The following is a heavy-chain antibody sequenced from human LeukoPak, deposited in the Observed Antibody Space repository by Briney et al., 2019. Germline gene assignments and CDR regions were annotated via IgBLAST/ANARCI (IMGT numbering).Heavy chain of an antibody. CDR3: ARHDNYDGSGDSFPFDY. Sequence: SETLSLTCSVSGDSISGGSISGYHWSWIRQPPGEGLIAYMHYSGTTHYNPSLKSRVTISVDTSKNQFSLKLSSVTAADTAVYYCARHDNYDGSGDSFPFDYWGQGTLVTVSS. J-gene: IGHJ4*02. D-gene: IGHD3-22*01. CDR2: MHYSGTT. CDR1: GDSISGGSISGYH. V-gene: IGHV4-61*08.